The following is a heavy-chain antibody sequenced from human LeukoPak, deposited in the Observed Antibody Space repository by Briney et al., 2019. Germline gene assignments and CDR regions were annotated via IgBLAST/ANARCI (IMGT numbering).Heavy chain of an antibody. CDR3: ARDRDFPPGMDV. V-gene: IGHV3-33*01. J-gene: IGHJ6*02. CDR2: IWYDGSNK. D-gene: IGHD3-10*01. Sequence: GGSLRLSCAASGFTFSSYGMHWVRQAPGKGLEWVAVIWYDGSNKYYADSVKGRFTISRDNSKNTLYLQMNSLRAEDTAVYYCARDRDFPPGMDVWGQGTTVTVSS. CDR1: GFTFSSYG.